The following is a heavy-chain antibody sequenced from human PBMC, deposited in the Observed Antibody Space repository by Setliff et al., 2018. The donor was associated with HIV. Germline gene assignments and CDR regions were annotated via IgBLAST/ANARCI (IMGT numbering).Heavy chain of an antibody. Sequence: ASVKVSCKASGYAFTTFDINWVRQATGQGLEWMGWMNPHSGNTGYAQKFQGRVTMTRSTSISTAYMELSSLRSEDTAVYYCARGVRSIAARPYYYYMDVWGKGTTVTVSS. CDR3: ARGVRSIAARPYYYYMDV. V-gene: IGHV1-8*02. D-gene: IGHD6-6*01. J-gene: IGHJ6*03. CDR2: MNPHSGNT. CDR1: GYAFTTFD.